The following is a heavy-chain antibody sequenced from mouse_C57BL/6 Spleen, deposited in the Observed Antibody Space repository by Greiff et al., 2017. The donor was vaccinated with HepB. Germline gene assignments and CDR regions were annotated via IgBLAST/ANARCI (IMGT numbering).Heavy chain of an antibody. V-gene: IGHV1-81*01. J-gene: IGHJ4*01. CDR1: GYTFTSYG. Sequence: QVQLQQSGAELARPGASVKLSCKASGYTFTSYGISWVKQRTGQGLEWIGEIYPRSGNTYYNEKFKGKATLTADKSSSTAYMELRSLTSEDSAVYFCARGGYDYDRYYAMDYWGQGTSVTVSS. CDR3: ARGGYDYDRYYAMDY. D-gene: IGHD2-4*01. CDR2: IYPRSGNT.